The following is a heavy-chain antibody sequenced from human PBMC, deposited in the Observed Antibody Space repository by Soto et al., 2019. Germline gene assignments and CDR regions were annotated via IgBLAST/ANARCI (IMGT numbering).Heavy chain of an antibody. CDR1: GFTFSSYA. J-gene: IGHJ5*02. CDR2: ISGSGGST. D-gene: IGHD3-3*01. Sequence: PGGSLRLSCAASGFTFSSYAMSWVRQAPGKGLEWVSAISGSGGSTYYADSVKGRFTISRDNSKNTLYLQMNSLRAEDTAVYYCAKDPGYDFWSGYFNWFDPWGQGTLVTVSS. CDR3: AKDPGYDFWSGYFNWFDP. V-gene: IGHV3-23*01.